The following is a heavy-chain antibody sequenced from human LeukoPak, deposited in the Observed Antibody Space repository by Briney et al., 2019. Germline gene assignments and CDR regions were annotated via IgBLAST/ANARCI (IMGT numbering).Heavy chain of an antibody. D-gene: IGHD3-22*01. V-gene: IGHV3-7*01. J-gene: IGHJ6*04. CDR1: GFTFNTYW. CDR3: ARDITMIVVDKDV. Sequence: PGGSLRLSCAASGFTFNTYWMSWVRQAPGKGLEWVANIKQDGNDKYYVDSVKGRFTISRDDAKNLLYLQMNSLRAEDTAVYYCARDITMIVVDKDVWGKGTTVTISS. CDR2: IKQDGNDK.